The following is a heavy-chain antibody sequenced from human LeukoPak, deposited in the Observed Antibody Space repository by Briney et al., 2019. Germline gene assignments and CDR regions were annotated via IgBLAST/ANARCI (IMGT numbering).Heavy chain of an antibody. CDR2: ISGSGGST. D-gene: IGHD1-26*01. V-gene: IGHV3-23*01. Sequence: GGSLRLSCAASGFTFSSYAMSWVRQAPGKGLEWVSAISGSGGSTYYADSVKGRFTISRDNSKNTLYLQMNRLRAEDTAVYYCANGGATTSYFGYWGQGTLVTVSS. CDR1: GFTFSSYA. J-gene: IGHJ4*02. CDR3: ANGGATTSYFGY.